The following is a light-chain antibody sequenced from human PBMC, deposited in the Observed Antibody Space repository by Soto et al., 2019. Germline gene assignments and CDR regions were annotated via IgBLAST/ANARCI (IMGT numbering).Light chain of an antibody. Sequence: QSALTQPPSASGSPGQSVTISCTGTSSDVGGYKYVSWYQHHPGKAPKVVIYEVTKRPSGVPDRFSGSQSGNTASLTVSGLQAEDEADYYCSSYGGTNNVVFGGGTKLTVV. J-gene: IGLJ2*01. CDR3: SSYGGTNNVV. CDR1: SSDVGGYKY. V-gene: IGLV2-8*01. CDR2: EVT.